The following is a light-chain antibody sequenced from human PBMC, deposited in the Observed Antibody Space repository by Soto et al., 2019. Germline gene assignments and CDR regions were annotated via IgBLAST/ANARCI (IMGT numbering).Light chain of an antibody. CDR1: QSVSSN. CDR3: QQYDNWPIT. CDR2: GAS. Sequence: EIVMTQSPATLSVSPGERATLSCRASQSVSSNLAWYQQKPGQAPRLLIYGASIRATGLAASFSGSGSGTEFTLTISSLQSEDFAVYYCQQYDNWPITFGGGTKVDIK. V-gene: IGKV3-15*01. J-gene: IGKJ4*01.